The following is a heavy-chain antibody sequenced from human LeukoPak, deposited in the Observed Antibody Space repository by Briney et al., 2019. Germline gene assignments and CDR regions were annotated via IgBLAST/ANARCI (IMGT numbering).Heavy chain of an antibody. V-gene: IGHV4-34*01. CDR2: INHSGST. Sequence: SETLSLTCAVYGGSFSGYYWSWIRHPPRKGLEWIGEINHSGSTNYNPYPKSRVTISVDSSKNQFSLKLSSVTAADTAVYYCARGRGYSSGWYYFDYWGQGTLVTVSS. D-gene: IGHD6-19*01. CDR3: ARGRGYSSGWYYFDY. J-gene: IGHJ4*02. CDR1: GGSFSGYY.